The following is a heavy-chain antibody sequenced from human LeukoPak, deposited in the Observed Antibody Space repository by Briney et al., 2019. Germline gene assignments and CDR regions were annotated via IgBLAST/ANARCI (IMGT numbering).Heavy chain of an antibody. Sequence: PGGCLRLSCAVSGFTLSSRWMMWVRQAPGEGLEWLTNINRDGSEKNYVDSVKGRFTITRDNAENSLYLQMNSLKVEDSAIYYCATYDSWSGYNIAYWGQGTLVTVSS. CDR1: GFTLSSRW. D-gene: IGHD3-3*01. V-gene: IGHV3-7*03. J-gene: IGHJ4*02. CDR3: ATYDSWSGYNIAY. CDR2: INRDGSEK.